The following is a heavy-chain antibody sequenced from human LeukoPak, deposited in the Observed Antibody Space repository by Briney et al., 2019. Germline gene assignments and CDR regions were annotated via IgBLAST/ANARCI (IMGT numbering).Heavy chain of an antibody. V-gene: IGHV3-7*01. D-gene: IGHD1-1*01. CDR2: IKPDGSEK. J-gene: IGHJ3*02. Sequence: GGPLRLSCAASGFTFSNYWMGWVRQAPGRGLEWVANIKPDGSEKYYVDSVKGRFTISRDNAKKSLNLQMSSLRAEDTAVYYCARDPTTSQGSDAFDIWGQGTRVTVSS. CDR1: GFTFSNYW. CDR3: ARDPTTSQGSDAFDI.